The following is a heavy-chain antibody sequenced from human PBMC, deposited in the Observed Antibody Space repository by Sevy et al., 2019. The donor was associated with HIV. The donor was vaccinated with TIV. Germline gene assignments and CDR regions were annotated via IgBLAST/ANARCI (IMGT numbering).Heavy chain of an antibody. Sequence: NNHGASVKVSCKASGYTFTNYGISWVRQAPGQGLEWMGWIGAYNGNRNSAQKFQDRVTMTTDTSTSTAYMELRSLRKDDTAVYFCARGISVVPTTGVWFDPWGQGTLVTVSS. J-gene: IGHJ5*02. CDR1: GYTFTNYG. V-gene: IGHV1-18*01. CDR2: IGAYNGNR. CDR3: ARGISVVPTTGVWFDP. D-gene: IGHD5-12*01.